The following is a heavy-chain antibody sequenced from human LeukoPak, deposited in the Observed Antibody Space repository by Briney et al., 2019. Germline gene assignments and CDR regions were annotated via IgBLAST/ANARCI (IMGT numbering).Heavy chain of an antibody. D-gene: IGHD4/OR15-4a*01. CDR3: ARQTIIYGDYSDY. CDR2: IARSSSYI. CDR1: GFTFSTYS. J-gene: IGHJ4*02. Sequence: GGSLRLSCAASGFTFSTYSMNWVRQAPGKGLEWVSSIARSSSYIYYADSVKGRFTISRDNAKNSLFLQMNSLRAEDTAIYYCARQTIIYGDYSDYWGQGTLVTVSS. V-gene: IGHV3-21*01.